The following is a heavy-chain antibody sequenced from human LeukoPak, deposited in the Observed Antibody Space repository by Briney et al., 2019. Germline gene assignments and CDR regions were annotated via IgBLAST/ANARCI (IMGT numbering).Heavy chain of an antibody. CDR2: INWNGGST. V-gene: IGHV3-20*04. Sequence: GGSLRLSCAASGFTFDDYGRSWVRQAPGKGLEWVSGINWNGGSTGYADSVKGRFTIARDNAKNSLYLQMNSLRAEDTALYYCAREKPFYDSSGYYYPIAFDYWGQGTLVTVSS. J-gene: IGHJ4*02. CDR1: GFTFDDYG. D-gene: IGHD3-22*01. CDR3: AREKPFYDSSGYYYPIAFDY.